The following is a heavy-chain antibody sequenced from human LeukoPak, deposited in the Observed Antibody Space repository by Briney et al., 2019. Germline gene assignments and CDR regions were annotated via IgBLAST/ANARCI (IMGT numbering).Heavy chain of an antibody. CDR3: ARDGGYSSGYLDY. D-gene: IGHD6-19*01. V-gene: IGHV3-48*03. J-gene: IGHJ4*02. CDR2: ISSSGSTI. CDR1: GFTFSSYE. Sequence: PGGSLRLSCAASGFTFSSYEMNWVRQAPGKGLEWVSHISSSGSTIYYADSVKGRFTISRDNAKNSLYLQMNSLRAEDTVVYYCARDGGYSSGYLDYWGQGTLVTVSS.